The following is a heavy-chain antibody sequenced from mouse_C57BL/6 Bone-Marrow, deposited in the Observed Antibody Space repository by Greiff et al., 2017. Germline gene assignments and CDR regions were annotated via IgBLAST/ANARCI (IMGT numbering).Heavy chain of an antibody. CDR3: ARRPLGSSYGYFDV. CDR1: GFTFSSYG. V-gene: IGHV5-6*01. J-gene: IGHJ1*03. CDR2: ISSGGSYT. Sequence: EVQLMESGGDLVKPGGSLKLSCAASGFTFSSYGMSWVRQTPDKRLEWVATISSGGSYTYYPDSVKGRFTISRDNAKNTLYMQMSRLKSEDTAVYYGARRPLGSSYGYFDVWGTGTTVTVSS. D-gene: IGHD1-1*01.